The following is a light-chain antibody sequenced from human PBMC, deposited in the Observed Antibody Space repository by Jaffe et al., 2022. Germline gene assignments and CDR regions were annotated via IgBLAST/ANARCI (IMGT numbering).Light chain of an antibody. V-gene: IGKV3-20*01. J-gene: IGKJ1*01. CDR2: GAS. CDR1: QSVSSNY. CDR3: QQYDNAPWT. Sequence: EIVLTQSPGTLSLSPGERATLLCRASQSVSSNYLAWYQQKPGQAPRLLIHGASSRATGIPDRFSGSGSGTDFTLTIRRLEPEDFAVYYCQQYDNAPWTFGQGTKVEVE.